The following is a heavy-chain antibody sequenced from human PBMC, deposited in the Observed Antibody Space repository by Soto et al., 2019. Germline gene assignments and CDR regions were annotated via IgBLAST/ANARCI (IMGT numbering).Heavy chain of an antibody. CDR3: ARMETFGSLNWFDP. CDR2: MNPGSGDT. D-gene: IGHD3-16*01. J-gene: IGHJ5*02. CDR1: GYSFTNND. Sequence: ASVKVSCKSSGYSFTNNDVSWVRQATGQGLEWMGWMNPGSGDTGYAQKFQGRVTMTRDISIATAYMELSSLRSDDTAIYYCARMETFGSLNWFDPWGKGTLVTVSS. V-gene: IGHV1-8*01.